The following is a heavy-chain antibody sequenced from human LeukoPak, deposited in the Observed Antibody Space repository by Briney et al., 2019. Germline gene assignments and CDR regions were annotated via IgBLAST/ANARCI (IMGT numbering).Heavy chain of an antibody. CDR3: AKDQGIQLWLKYFQH. CDR1: GLTFNNYA. CDR2: ISGSGGTT. D-gene: IGHD5-18*01. Sequence: GGSLRLSCAASGLTFNNYAMTWVRQAPGKGLEWVSSISGSGGTTLYADSVKGRFTISRDNSKSTLYLQMNSLRAEDTAVYYCAKDQGIQLWLKYFQHWGQGTLVTVSS. V-gene: IGHV3-23*01. J-gene: IGHJ1*01.